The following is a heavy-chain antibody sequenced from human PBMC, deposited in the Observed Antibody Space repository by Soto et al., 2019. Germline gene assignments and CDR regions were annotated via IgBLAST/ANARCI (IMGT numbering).Heavy chain of an antibody. CDR1: GGSFSGGYYF. V-gene: IGHV4-39*02. D-gene: IGHD3-22*01. CDR2: MDHRGDT. J-gene: IGHJ4*02. Sequence: QLQLRESGPGLVKPSETLSLTCTVSGGSFSGGYYFWAGIRQPPGKGLEWIGSMDHRGDTYYTPTIKSRFPICGDSLSVGYSQKQSSLTVNDMTVEYCAIWFGDSRCYYYVDCWGQGTLVTVSS. CDR3: AIWFGDSRCYYYVDC.